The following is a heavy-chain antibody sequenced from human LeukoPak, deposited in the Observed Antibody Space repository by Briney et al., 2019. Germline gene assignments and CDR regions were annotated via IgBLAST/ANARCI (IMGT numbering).Heavy chain of an antibody. CDR1: GGSISSGDYY. CDR2: IYYSGST. J-gene: IGHJ6*03. V-gene: IGHV4-30-4*08. CDR3: ARQDTGYDFWSGYYPYYYYMDV. D-gene: IGHD3-3*01. Sequence: SETLSLTCTVSGGSISSGDYYWSWIRQPPGKGLEWIGYIYYSGSTYYNPSLKSRVTISVDTSKNQFSLKLSSVTAADTAVYYCARQDTGYDFWSGYYPYYYYMDVWGKGTTVTVSS.